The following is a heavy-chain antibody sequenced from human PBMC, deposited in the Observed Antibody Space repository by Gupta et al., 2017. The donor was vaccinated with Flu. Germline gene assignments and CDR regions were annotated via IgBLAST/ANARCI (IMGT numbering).Heavy chain of an antibody. CDR1: GYSFTNSW. V-gene: IGHV5-51*01. CDR2: IYPTDSHT. Sequence: EVQLVQSGAELKKPGEYLKISCRASGYSFTNSWINWVRQTPEKGLEWMGIIYPTDSHTRYSPSCQGQVTISVDNSISTAYLQWSSLKASDTAIYYCAGHSRAWHYYSYMNVWGKGTTVTVSS. CDR3: AGHSRAWHYYSYMNV. J-gene: IGHJ6*03.